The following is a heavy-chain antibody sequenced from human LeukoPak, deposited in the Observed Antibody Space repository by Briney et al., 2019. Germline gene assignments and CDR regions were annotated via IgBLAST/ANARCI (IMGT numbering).Heavy chain of an antibody. CDR1: GFTFSSYA. D-gene: IGHD3-22*01. CDR3: AKDKGYYYDSSGYYFDY. Sequence: GGSLRLSCAASGFTFSSYAMSWVRQAPGKGLEWVAVISYDGSNKYYADSVKGRFTISRDNSKNTLYLQMNSLRAEDTAVYYCAKDKGYYYDSSGYYFDYWGQGTLVTVSS. CDR2: ISYDGSNK. J-gene: IGHJ4*02. V-gene: IGHV3-30*18.